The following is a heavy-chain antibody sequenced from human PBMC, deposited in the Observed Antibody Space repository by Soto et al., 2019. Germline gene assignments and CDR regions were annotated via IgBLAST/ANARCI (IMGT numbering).Heavy chain of an antibody. CDR2: IYYSGST. Sequence: SETLSLTCTVSGGSISSGGYYWSWIRQHPGKGLEWIGYIYYSGSTYYNPSLKSRVTISVDTSKNQFSLKLSPVTAADTAVYYCATSGSYPYYFDYWGQGTLVTVSS. J-gene: IGHJ4*02. D-gene: IGHD1-26*01. CDR1: GGSISSGGYY. CDR3: ATSGSYPYYFDY. V-gene: IGHV4-31*03.